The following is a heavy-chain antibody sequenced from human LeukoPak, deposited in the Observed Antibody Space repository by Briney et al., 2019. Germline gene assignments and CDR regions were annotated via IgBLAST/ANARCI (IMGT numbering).Heavy chain of an antibody. J-gene: IGHJ4*02. CDR2: INHEGGEK. CDR3: AITGGPTVTAFDL. Sequence: GSLRLSCLPSGFIFIDIWISWVGQPPGKGLEWLPNINHEGGEKNYVNSVKGRFTISRANAKSSLYRQWTSLRVKNTPCNSVAITGGPTVTAFDLWGQGILVTVSS. V-gene: IGHV3-7*02. CDR1: GFIFIDIW. D-gene: IGHD4-17*01.